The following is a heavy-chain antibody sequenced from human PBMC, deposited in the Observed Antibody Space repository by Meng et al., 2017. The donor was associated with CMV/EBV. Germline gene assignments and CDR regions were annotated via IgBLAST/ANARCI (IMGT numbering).Heavy chain of an antibody. D-gene: IGHD2-15*01. CDR2: ISYGGINT. CDR1: GFTFTNNA. J-gene: IGHJ6*02. V-gene: IGHV3-30-3*01. CDR3: ARDRGASVVAAVRGYFYYGMDV. Sequence: GESLKISCAASGFTFTNNAMHWVRQAPGKGLEWVAVISYGGINTYHADPVRGRFTISRDNSKNTVYLQMNSLRADDTAVYYCARDRGASVVAAVRGYFYYGMDVWGQGTTVTVSS.